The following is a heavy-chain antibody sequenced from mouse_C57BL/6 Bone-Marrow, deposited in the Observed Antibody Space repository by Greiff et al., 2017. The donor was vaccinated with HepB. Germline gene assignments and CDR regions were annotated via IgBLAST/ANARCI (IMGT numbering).Heavy chain of an antibody. V-gene: IGHV5-9-1*02. D-gene: IGHD1-1*01. CDR2: ISSGGDYI. CDR1: GFTFSSYA. Sequence: EVKLMESGEGLVKPGGSLKLSCAASGFTFSSYAMSWVRQTPEKRLEWVAYISSGGDYIYYADTVKGRFTISRDNARNTLYLQMSSLKSEDTAMYYCTRDGATTVVDYWGQGTTLTVSS. CDR3: TRDGATTVVDY. J-gene: IGHJ2*01.